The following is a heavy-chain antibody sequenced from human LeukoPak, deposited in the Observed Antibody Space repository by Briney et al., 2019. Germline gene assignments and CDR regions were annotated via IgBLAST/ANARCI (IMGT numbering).Heavy chain of an antibody. Sequence: PGGSLRLSCAASGFTFSRYSMNWVRQAPGKGLEWVSSISSSSSYIYYADSVKGRFTISRDNAKNSLYLQMNSLRAEDTAVYYCAREEYSGSYYFDYWGQGTLVTASS. V-gene: IGHV3-21*01. CDR1: GFTFSRYS. J-gene: IGHJ4*02. CDR3: AREEYSGSYYFDY. CDR2: ISSSSSYI. D-gene: IGHD1-26*01.